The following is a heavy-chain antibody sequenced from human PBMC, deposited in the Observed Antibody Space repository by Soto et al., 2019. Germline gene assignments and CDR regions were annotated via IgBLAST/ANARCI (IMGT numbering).Heavy chain of an antibody. Sequence: SLRLSCAASGFTFDDYTMHWVRQAPGKGLDWVSAVSGSGGTTYYADSVRGRFTISRDNSKNTLYLQMNSLRAEDTAIYFCARCTVDTIVTSGWCHYLDPWGQGTLVTVSS. D-gene: IGHD6-19*01. V-gene: IGHV3-23*01. J-gene: IGHJ5*02. CDR2: VSGSGGTT. CDR3: ARCTVDTIVTSGWCHYLDP. CDR1: GFTFDDYT.